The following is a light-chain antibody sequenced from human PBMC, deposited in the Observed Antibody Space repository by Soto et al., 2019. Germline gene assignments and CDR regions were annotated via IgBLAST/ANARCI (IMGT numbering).Light chain of an antibody. CDR2: KAS. CDR3: QQYNSYPGT. CDR1: QALSNY. J-gene: IGKJ1*01. V-gene: IGKV1-5*03. Sequence: DIQLTQSPSVLSASVGDTVTITCRASQALSNYLAWYQQKPGKAPKLLIYKASSLESGVPSRFSGSGSGTEFTLTISSLQPDDFATYYCQQYNSYPGTFGQGTKVDIK.